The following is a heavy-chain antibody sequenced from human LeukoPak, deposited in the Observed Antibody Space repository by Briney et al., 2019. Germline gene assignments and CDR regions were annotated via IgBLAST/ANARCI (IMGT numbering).Heavy chain of an antibody. V-gene: IGHV1-18*01. CDR3: ARDSLAPGTWIQLWWSRANSFDY. J-gene: IGHJ4*02. Sequence: GASVKVSCKASGYSFPSYGISWVRQAPGQGPEWMGWISPYNDNTNYAQKLQGRATLTTDTSTSTAYMELRSLRSDDTAVYYCARDSLAPGTWIQLWWSRANSFDYWGQGTLVTVSS. CDR2: ISPYNDNT. D-gene: IGHD5-18*01. CDR1: GYSFPSYG.